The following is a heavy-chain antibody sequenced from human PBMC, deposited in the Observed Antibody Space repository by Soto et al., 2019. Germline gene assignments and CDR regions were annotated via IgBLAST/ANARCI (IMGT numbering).Heavy chain of an antibody. J-gene: IGHJ4*02. D-gene: IGHD3-22*01. Sequence: QVQLQESGPGLVKPSQTLSLTCTVSGGSISSGGYYWSWIRQHPGKGLEWIGYIYYSGSTYYNPSLKSRVTISVDTSKNQFSLKLSSVTAADTAVYYCARDRWYYDSSGQFAREGVWDWGQGTLVTVSS. V-gene: IGHV4-31*03. CDR1: GGSISSGGYY. CDR2: IYYSGST. CDR3: ARDRWYYDSSGQFAREGVWD.